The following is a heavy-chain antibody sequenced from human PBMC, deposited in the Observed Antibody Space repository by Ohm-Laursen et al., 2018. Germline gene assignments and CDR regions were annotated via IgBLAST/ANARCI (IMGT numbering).Heavy chain of an antibody. Sequence: SLRLSCAASGFTFSSYAMSWVRQAPGKGLEWVSALSDSGGSTYYADSVKGRFTISRDNSKNTLYLQMNSLRAEDTAVYYCAKGSRSSHYGSGRDNWFDPWGQGTLVTVSS. V-gene: IGHV3-23*01. D-gene: IGHD3-10*01. J-gene: IGHJ5*02. CDR1: GFTFSSYA. CDR2: LSDSGGST. CDR3: AKGSRSSHYGSGRDNWFDP.